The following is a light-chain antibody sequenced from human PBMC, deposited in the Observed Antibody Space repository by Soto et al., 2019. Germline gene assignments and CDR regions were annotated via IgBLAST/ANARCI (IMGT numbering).Light chain of an antibody. CDR2: GAS. J-gene: IGKJ5*01. CDR3: QQYNNWPPIT. V-gene: IGKV3-15*01. Sequence: LVMTQSRATLSLSPGERATVSCGASQSVSSNLAWYQQKPGQAPRLLIYGASTRATGIPARFSGSGSGTEFTLTICSLQSEDFAVYYCQQYNNWPPITFGQGTRLEIK. CDR1: QSVSSN.